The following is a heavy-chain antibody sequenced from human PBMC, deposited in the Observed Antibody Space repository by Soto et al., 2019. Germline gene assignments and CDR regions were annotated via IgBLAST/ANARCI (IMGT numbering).Heavy chain of an antibody. V-gene: IGHV2-5*01. CDR3: THMRGYGLYGMDV. D-gene: IGHD3-3*01. CDR2: IYSNDDK. J-gene: IGHJ6*02. Sequence: QITFKESGPTLLKPTQTLTLTCTFSGFSLSTSGVGVGWVRQPPGEALEWLALIYSNDDKRFSTSLKSRLTITTATSKNQVVFTMSNMDPVDTATYYCTHMRGYGLYGMDVWGHGTTVAVSS. CDR1: GFSLSTSGVG.